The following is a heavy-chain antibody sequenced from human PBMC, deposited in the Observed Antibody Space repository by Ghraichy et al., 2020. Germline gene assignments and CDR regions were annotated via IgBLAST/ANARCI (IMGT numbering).Heavy chain of an antibody. Sequence: QTLSLTCTFSGFSLSTSGMRVSWIRQPPGKALEWLARIDWDDDKFYSTSLKTRLTISKDTSKNQVVLTMTNMDPVDTATYYCARISGYYYEDAFDIWGQGTMVTVSS. V-gene: IGHV2-70*04. CDR2: IDWDDDK. D-gene: IGHD3-22*01. CDR3: ARISGYYYEDAFDI. CDR1: GFSLSTSGMR. J-gene: IGHJ3*02.